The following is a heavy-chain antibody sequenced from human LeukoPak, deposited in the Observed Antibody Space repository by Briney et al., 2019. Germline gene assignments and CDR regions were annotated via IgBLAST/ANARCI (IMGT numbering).Heavy chain of an antibody. Sequence: GASVKVSCKASGYTFTGYYMHWVRQAPGQGLEWMGWINPNSGGTNYAQKFQGRVTMTRDTSISTAYMELSRLRSDDTAVYYCAREKLLWFGELWDDLEFGNWGQGTLVTVSS. CDR1: GYTFTGYY. V-gene: IGHV1-2*02. J-gene: IGHJ4*02. D-gene: IGHD3-10*01. CDR3: AREKLLWFGELWDDLEFGN. CDR2: INPNSGGT.